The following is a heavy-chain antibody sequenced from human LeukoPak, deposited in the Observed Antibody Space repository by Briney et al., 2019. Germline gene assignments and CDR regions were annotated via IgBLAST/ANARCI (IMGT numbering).Heavy chain of an antibody. CDR3: ARQARAPVGYCSSTSCPYYFDY. V-gene: IGHV3-21*01. CDR2: ISSSSSYI. D-gene: IGHD2-2*01. Sequence: GGSLRLSCAASGFTFSSYAMNWVRQAPGKGLEWVSSISSSSSYIYYADSVKGRFTISRDNAKNSLYLQMNSLRAEDTAVYYCARQARAPVGYCSSTSCPYYFDYWGQGTLVTVSS. CDR1: GFTFSSYA. J-gene: IGHJ4*02.